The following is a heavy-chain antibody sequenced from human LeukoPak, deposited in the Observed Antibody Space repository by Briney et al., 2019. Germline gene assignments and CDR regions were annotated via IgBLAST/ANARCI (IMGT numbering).Heavy chain of an antibody. CDR2: IYPGDSDT. V-gene: IGHV5-51*01. CDR1: GYSFTSYW. J-gene: IGHJ5*02. CDR3: ARRAAAAGNWFDP. D-gene: IGHD6-13*01. Sequence: GESLQISCKGSGYSFTSYWIGWVRQMPGKGLEWMGIIYPGDSDTRYSPSFQGQVTISADKSISTAYLQWSSLKASDTAMYYCARRAAAAGNWFDPWGQGTLVTVSS.